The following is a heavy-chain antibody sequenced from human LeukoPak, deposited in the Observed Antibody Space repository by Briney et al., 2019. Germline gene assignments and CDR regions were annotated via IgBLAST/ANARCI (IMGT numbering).Heavy chain of an antibody. CDR2: IYPGDSDT. D-gene: IGHD4-17*01. CDR1: GYRFTTYW. J-gene: IGHJ6*02. CDR3: ASAGDSRNYYYGMDV. V-gene: IGHV5-51*01. Sequence: GESLKISCKASGYRFTTYWIGWVRQMPGKGLEWMGFIYPGDSDTRYSPSFQGQVTISADKSISTAYLQWSSLKASDTAMYYCASAGDSRNYYYGMDVWGQGTTVTVSS.